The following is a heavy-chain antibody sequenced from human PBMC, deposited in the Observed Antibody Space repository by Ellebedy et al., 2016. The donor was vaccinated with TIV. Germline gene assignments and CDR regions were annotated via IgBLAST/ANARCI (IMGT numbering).Heavy chain of an antibody. J-gene: IGHJ6*02. Sequence: SETLSLTCTVSGGSISSYYWSWIRQPAGKGLEWIGRIYTSGSTNYNPSLKSRVTMSVDTSKNQFSLKLSSVTAADTAVYYCARVYDWSGGYYYGMDVWGQGTTVTVSS. V-gene: IGHV4-4*07. CDR2: IYTSGST. D-gene: IGHD3-9*01. CDR3: ARVYDWSGGYYYGMDV. CDR1: GGSISSYY.